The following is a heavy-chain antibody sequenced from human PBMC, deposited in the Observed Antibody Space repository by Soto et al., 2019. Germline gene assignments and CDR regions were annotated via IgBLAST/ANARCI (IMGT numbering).Heavy chain of an antibody. CDR2: IIPIFGTA. Sequence: ASVKVTCKASGGTINSNASSWVRQAPGQGLEWMGGIIPIFGTANYAQKFQGRVTITADESTSTAYMELSSLRSEDTAVYYCASSHNSYYDILTGYPTLDYWGQGTLVTVSS. CDR1: GGTINSNA. CDR3: ASSHNSYYDILTGYPTLDY. J-gene: IGHJ4*02. D-gene: IGHD3-9*01. V-gene: IGHV1-69*13.